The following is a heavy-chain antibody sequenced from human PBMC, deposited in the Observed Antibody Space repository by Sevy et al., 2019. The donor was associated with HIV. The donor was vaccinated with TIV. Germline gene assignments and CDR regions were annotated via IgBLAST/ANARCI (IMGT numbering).Heavy chain of an antibody. J-gene: IGHJ4*02. CDR3: ARLFSCGGDCYYLDY. Sequence: GSLRLSCAASGFTFSDYDMHWVRQAPGKGLEWVAVMSHDGNYKNHADSVKVRFTISRDNFKNMLYLQMNSLRVEDTAVYFCARLFSCGGDCYYLDYWGQGAPVTVSS. D-gene: IGHD2-21*02. V-gene: IGHV3-30*04. CDR1: GFTFSDYD. CDR2: MSHDGNYK.